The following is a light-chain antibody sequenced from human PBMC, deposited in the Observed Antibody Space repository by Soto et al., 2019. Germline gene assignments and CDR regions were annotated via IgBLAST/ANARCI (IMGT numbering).Light chain of an antibody. Sequence: VLTQSPSASASLGASVKLTCTLSGGHSSYAIAWHQQQPEKGPRYLMNLNNDGSHTKGDGIPDRFSGSSSGAERYLTISSLQSEDEADYYCQTWATGIRVFGGGTQLTVL. CDR2: LNNDGSH. CDR1: GGHSSYA. V-gene: IGLV4-69*01. CDR3: QTWATGIRV. J-gene: IGLJ3*02.